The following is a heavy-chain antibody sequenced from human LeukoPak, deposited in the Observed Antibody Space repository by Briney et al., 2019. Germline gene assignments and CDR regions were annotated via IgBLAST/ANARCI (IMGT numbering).Heavy chain of an antibody. J-gene: IGHJ6*03. CDR2: IIPIFGTA. Sequence: SVKVSCKASGGTFSSYAISWVRQAPGQGLEWMGGIIPIFGTANYAQKFQGRVTITADKSTSTAYMELSSLRSEDTAVYYCASRVRDPHDILTGFYKAQRRSYYYYYMDVWGKGPTVTVSS. D-gene: IGHD3-9*01. CDR3: ASRVRDPHDILTGFYKAQRRSYYYYYMDV. CDR1: GGTFSSYA. V-gene: IGHV1-69*06.